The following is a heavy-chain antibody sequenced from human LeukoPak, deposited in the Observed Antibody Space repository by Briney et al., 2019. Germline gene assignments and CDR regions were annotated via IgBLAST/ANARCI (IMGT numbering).Heavy chain of an antibody. CDR3: ARGPGSGTYWAFDY. V-gene: IGHV4-59*01. CDR1: GGSIGTYY. J-gene: IGHJ4*02. D-gene: IGHD1-26*01. CDR2: MYRTGST. Sequence: SETLSLTCTVSGGSIGTYYWSWIRQPPGKGLEWIGYMYRTGSTNYNPSLKSRVTITPDTSKNQFSLRLTSVTAADAAVYYCARGPGSGTYWAFDYWGQGTLVTVSS.